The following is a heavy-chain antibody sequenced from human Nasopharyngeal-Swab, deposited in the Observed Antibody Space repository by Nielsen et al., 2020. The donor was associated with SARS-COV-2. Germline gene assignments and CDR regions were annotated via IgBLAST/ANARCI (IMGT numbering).Heavy chain of an antibody. V-gene: IGHV1-46*01. CDR2: INTSGGIP. J-gene: IGHJ4*02. D-gene: IGHD3-10*01. CDR1: GYTFTSYY. CDR3: AREGFGELLRASIRFDY. Sequence: ASVKVSCKASGYTFTSYYMHWVRQAPGQGLEWMGIINTSGGIPSYAQKFKGRVTMTRDTSTSTVYMELSSLRAEDTAVYYCAREGFGELLRASIRFDYWGQGTLVTVSS.